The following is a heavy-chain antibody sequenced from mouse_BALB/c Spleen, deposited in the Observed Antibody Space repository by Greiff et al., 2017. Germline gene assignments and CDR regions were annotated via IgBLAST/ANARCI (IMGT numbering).Heavy chain of an antibody. D-gene: IGHD1-1*01. CDR2: INPSSGYT. CDR3: ARPYYGSRSFAY. J-gene: IGHJ3*01. Sequence: VKLMESGAELARPGASVKMSCKASGYTFTSYTMHWVKQRPGQGLEWIGYINPSSGYTNYNQKFKDKATLTADKSSSTAYMQLSSLTSEDSAVYYCARPYYGSRSFAYWGQGTLVTVSA. CDR1: GYTFTSYT. V-gene: IGHV1-4*01.